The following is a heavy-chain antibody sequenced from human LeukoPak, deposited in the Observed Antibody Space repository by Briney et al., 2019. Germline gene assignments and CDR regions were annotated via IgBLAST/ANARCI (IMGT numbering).Heavy chain of an antibody. CDR1: GFTFNRNN. V-gene: IGHV3-48*01. CDR3: ARETILAVAGDF. J-gene: IGHJ4*02. Sequence: GGSLRLSCAASGFTFNRNNMNWVRQAPGKGLEWVSYISSTSITMYYADSVKGRFTISRDNAKNSLYLQMNSLRADDTAVYYCARETILAVAGDFWGQGTLATVSS. CDR2: ISSTSITM. D-gene: IGHD6-19*01.